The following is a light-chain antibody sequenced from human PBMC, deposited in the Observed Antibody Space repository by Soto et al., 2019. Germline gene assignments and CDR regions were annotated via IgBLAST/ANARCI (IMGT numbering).Light chain of an antibody. CDR3: QQYNSNSLT. V-gene: IGKV1-5*03. CDR2: KTS. Sequence: DIQMTQSPSTLSASVGDRVTITCRASQSFSTWLAWYQQKPGKAPNLLIYKTSILESGVPSRFSGSGSGTESTPTISSLLPDDFATSYCQQYNSNSLTFGGGTKVEIK. CDR1: QSFSTW. J-gene: IGKJ4*01.